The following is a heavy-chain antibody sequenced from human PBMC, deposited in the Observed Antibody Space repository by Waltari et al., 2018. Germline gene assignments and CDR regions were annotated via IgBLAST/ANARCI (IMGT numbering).Heavy chain of an antibody. CDR2: ISNDGNIE. V-gene: IGHV3-30-3*01. CDR3: VRVLSESITVTKTGGE. Sequence: QVQLVESGGGVVQPGRSLRVSCAASGFTFPTYSIHGVRQAPGKGLEWVAVISNDGNIEYYADSVKGRFTISRDNSKNMVYLQMSSLRAEDTAVYYCVRVLSESITVTKTGGEWGQGTLVTVSS. J-gene: IGHJ1*01. D-gene: IGHD7-27*01. CDR1: GFTFPTYS.